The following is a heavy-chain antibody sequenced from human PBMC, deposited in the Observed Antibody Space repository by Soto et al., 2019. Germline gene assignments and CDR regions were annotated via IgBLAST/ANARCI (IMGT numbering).Heavy chain of an antibody. D-gene: IGHD5-18*01. J-gene: IGHJ3*02. CDR3: ARDWYSNALAPDAFDI. CDR1: GFTFSSYS. V-gene: IGHV3-48*02. CDR2: ISTSSSNI. Sequence: EVQLMESGGGLVQPGESLRLSCAASGFTFSSYSLNWVRKAPGKGLEWVSYISTSSSNIYYADSVKGRFTISRDNANNSLYLQMNSLRDGDTAVYYCARDWYSNALAPDAFDIWGQGTMVIVSS.